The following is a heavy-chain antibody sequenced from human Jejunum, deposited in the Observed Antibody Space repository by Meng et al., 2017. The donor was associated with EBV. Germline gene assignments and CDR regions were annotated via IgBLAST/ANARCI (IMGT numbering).Heavy chain of an antibody. CDR2: VHFSGIT. V-gene: IGHV4-34*02. CDR3: ARRTGDYVVGY. CDR1: GGSFSGYY. D-gene: IGHD2-8*02. J-gene: IGHJ4*02. Sequence: HVHVQRWGGGLLRPTETLSLTCAVYGGSFSGYYWSWVRQPPGRGLEYIGEVHFSGITNYTPSLKSRVTMSVDASKNQFSLRLTSVTAADTAVYYCARRTGDYVVGYWGQGTLVTVSS.